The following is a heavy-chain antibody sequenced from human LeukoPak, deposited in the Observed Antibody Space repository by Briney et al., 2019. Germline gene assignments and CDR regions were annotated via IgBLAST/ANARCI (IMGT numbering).Heavy chain of an antibody. CDR2: IYHSGST. CDR1: GGSISSYY. D-gene: IGHD2-2*01. CDR3: ARDRPEGYQLLSP. V-gene: IGHV4-38-2*02. Sequence: SETLSLTCTVSGGSISSYYWGWIRQPPGKGLEWIGSIYHSGSTYYNPSLKSRVTISVDTSKNQFSLKLSSVTAADTAVYYCARDRPEGYQLLSPWGQGTLVTVSS. J-gene: IGHJ4*02.